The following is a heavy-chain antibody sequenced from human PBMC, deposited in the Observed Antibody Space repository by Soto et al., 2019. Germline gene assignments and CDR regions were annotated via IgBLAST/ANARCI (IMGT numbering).Heavy chain of an antibody. CDR2: INPSGGST. CDR1: GYTFTGYH. D-gene: IGHD3-22*01. Sequence: ASVKVACKASGYTFTGYHIQRVRQAPGQGLEWMGIINPSGGSTKYAQKFLDRVTMTRDTSTSTVYMDLSSLNSEDTAVYYCATSHDSSGYSFFDYWGQGTLVTASS. V-gene: IGHV1-46*01. J-gene: IGHJ4*02. CDR3: ATSHDSSGYSFFDY.